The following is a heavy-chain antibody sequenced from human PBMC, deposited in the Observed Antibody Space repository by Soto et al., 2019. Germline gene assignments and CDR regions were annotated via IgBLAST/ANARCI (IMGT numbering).Heavy chain of an antibody. V-gene: IGHV5-51*01. CDR2: IYPGDSDA. D-gene: IGHD1-1*01. CDR3: VVQQKLPWVNA. Sequence: GESLKISCKGSGYTFSGYWIGWVLQMSGKGLEWMGIIYPGDSDARYSPSFQGQVTISADESITTAYLQWDSLKASDTAIYYCVVQQKLPWVNAWGQGTLVTVSS. J-gene: IGHJ5*02. CDR1: GYTFSGYW.